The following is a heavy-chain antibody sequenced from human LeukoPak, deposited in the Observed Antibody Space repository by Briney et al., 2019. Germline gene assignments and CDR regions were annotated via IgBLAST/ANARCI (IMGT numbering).Heavy chain of an antibody. CDR3: ARLTVRGVIWRRDNWFDS. Sequence: SETLSLTCAVYGGSFSGYYWSWIRQPPGKGLEWIGEINHSGSTNYNPSLKSRVTISVDTSKNQFSLKLSSVTAADTAVYYCARLTVRGVIWRRDNWFDSWGQGTLVTVSS. CDR2: INHSGST. V-gene: IGHV4-34*01. D-gene: IGHD3-10*01. CDR1: GGSFSGYY. J-gene: IGHJ5*01.